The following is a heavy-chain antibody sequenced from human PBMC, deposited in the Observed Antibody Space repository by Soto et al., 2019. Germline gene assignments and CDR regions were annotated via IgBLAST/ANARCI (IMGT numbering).Heavy chain of an antibody. D-gene: IGHD3-3*01. J-gene: IGHJ5*02. V-gene: IGHV1-8*01. Sequence: ASLKVSCKASGYTFTSYDINWVRQATGQGLEWMGWMNPNSGNTGYAQKFQGRVTMTRNTSISTAYMELSSLRSEDTAVYYCARGPILRFLEWFPNWFDPWGQGTLVTVSS. CDR3: ARGPILRFLEWFPNWFDP. CDR1: GYTFTSYD. CDR2: MNPNSGNT.